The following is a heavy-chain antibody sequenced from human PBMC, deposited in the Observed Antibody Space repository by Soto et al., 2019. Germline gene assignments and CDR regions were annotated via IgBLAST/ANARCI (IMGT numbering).Heavy chain of an antibody. J-gene: IGHJ4*02. D-gene: IGHD3-16*01. V-gene: IGHV3-23*01. CDR1: GFTFSSYA. Sequence: GESLKISCAASGFTFSSYAMSWVRQAPGKGLEWVSAISGSGGSTYYADSVKGRFTISRDNSKNTLYLQMNSLRAEDTAVYYCAKDGRAKSRGYYFDYWGQGTLVTVSS. CDR2: ISGSGGST. CDR3: AKDGRAKSRGYYFDY.